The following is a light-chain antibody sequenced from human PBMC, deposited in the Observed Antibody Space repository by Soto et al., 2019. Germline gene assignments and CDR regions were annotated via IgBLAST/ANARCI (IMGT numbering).Light chain of an antibody. CDR3: QQYNSYPT. CDR2: DAS. J-gene: IGKJ1*01. Sequence: DIQMTQSPSTLSASVGDRVTINCRASQSISSWLAWYQQKPGKAPKLLIYDASSLESGVPSRFSGSGSGTEFTLTISSLQPDDFATYYCQQYNSYPTFGQGTKVDIK. CDR1: QSISSW. V-gene: IGKV1-5*01.